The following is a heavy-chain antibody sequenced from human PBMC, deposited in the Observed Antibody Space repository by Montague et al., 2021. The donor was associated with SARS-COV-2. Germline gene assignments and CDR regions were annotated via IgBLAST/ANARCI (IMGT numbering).Heavy chain of an antibody. V-gene: IGHV4-39*01. CDR1: GDSFNSPKYY. CDR2: SYYSGTT. Sequence: SETLSLTCTVPGDSFNSPKYYCAWIRQPPGKGLEWIGSSYYSGTTYDNPSLRSQVTISVDTSKTQFSLKMNSVTAADTAVYYCARGSYGSGSYHAFDIWSQGTVVAVSS. J-gene: IGHJ3*02. CDR3: ARGSYGSGSYHAFDI. D-gene: IGHD3-10*01.